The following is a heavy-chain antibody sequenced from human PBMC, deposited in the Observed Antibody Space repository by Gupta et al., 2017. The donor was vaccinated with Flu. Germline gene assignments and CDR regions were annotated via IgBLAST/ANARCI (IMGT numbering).Heavy chain of an antibody. CDR2: VHDSGST. Sequence: YYWSWIRQPPGKGLEWIGYVHDSGSTIYNPSLNSRITISIDTSRSQFSLEMRSVTATDTALYYCARSSCINGVCYRSIFDSWGQGILVTVSS. CDR1: YY. V-gene: IGHV4-59*08. J-gene: IGHJ4*02. D-gene: IGHD2-8*01. CDR3: ARSSCINGVCYRSIFDS.